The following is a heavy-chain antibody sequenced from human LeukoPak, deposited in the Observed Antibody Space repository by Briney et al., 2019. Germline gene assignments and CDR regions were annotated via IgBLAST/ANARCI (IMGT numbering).Heavy chain of an antibody. CDR1: GYSFTSYW. D-gene: IGHD3-22*01. CDR2: IYPGDSDT. CDR3: ARLAGYYDSSGVDLYYFDY. V-gene: IGHV5-51*01. Sequence: GESLKTSCKGSGYSFTSYWIGWVRQMPGKGLGWMGIIYPGDSDTRYSPSFQGQVTISADKSISTAYLQWSSLKASDTAMYYCARLAGYYDSSGVDLYYFDYWGQGTLVTVSS. J-gene: IGHJ4*02.